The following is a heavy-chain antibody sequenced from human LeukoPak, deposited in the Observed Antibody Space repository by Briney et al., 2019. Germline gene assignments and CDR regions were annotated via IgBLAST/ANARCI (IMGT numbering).Heavy chain of an antibody. V-gene: IGHV3-30*14. CDR1: GFTFSSYG. CDR2: VLPDGTNK. Sequence: PGGSLRLSCAVSGFTFSSYGLHWVRQAPGKGLEWVAAVLPDGTNKYDGDSVRGRFTISRDNPKNTLYLQMSSLIPDDTAVYYCARDPVAAIFSSYYYYYMDVWGKGTTVTVSS. CDR3: ARDPVAAIFSSYYYYYMDV. D-gene: IGHD5-12*01. J-gene: IGHJ6*03.